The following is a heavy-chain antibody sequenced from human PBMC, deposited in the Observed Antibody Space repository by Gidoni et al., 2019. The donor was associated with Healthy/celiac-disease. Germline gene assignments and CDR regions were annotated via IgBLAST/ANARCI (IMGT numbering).Heavy chain of an antibody. CDR3: ARVDTAMPWYYYYGMDV. J-gene: IGHJ6*02. Sequence: QVQLVQSGAEVKKPGSSVKVSCTASGGTVSSYAISWVRQAPGQVLDWIGGIIPIVCTANYAQKFQGRVTITADESTSTAYMELSSLRSEDTAVYYCARVDTAMPWYYYYGMDVWGQGTTVTVSS. CDR2: IIPIVCTA. D-gene: IGHD5-18*01. V-gene: IGHV1-69*01. CDR1: GGTVSSYA.